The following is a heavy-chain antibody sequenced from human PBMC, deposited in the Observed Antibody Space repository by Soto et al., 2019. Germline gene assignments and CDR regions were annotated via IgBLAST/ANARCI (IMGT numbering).Heavy chain of an antibody. CDR3: ARDSRNYYYYMDV. CDR1: GFTFSSYN. J-gene: IGHJ6*03. V-gene: IGHV3-48*01. Sequence: EVQLVESGGGLVQPGGSLRLSCAASGFTFSSYNMNWVRQAPGKGLEWISDISLSSSTIFYADSVKGRFTLSRDNAKNSLDLQRNSLRAEDTAVYYCARDSRNYYYYMDVWGKGTTVTVSS. CDR2: ISLSSSTI.